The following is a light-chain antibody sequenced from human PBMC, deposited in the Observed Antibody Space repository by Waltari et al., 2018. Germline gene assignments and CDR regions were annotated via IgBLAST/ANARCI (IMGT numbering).Light chain of an antibody. CDR2: EAS. V-gene: IGKV3-20*01. Sequence: EIMLTQSPGTLSLSPGERATLSCRASQSISRYLAWYQQKPGQAPRLLIYEASRRATGTPDRFSGSGSGTDFRLTISRLEPEDFAVYYCQKYESLPATFGQGTKVEIK. CDR1: QSISRY. CDR3: QKYESLPAT. J-gene: IGKJ1*01.